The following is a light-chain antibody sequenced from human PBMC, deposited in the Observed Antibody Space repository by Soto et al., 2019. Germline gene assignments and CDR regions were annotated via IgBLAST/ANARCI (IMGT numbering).Light chain of an antibody. CDR2: DAS. Sequence: DIHMTQSPSTLPVSLRARATIPSRASQSISSWLAWYQQKPGKAPKLLIYDASSLESGVPSRFSGSGSGTEFTLTISSLQPEDFATYYCQQYYLYPRTFGQGTKVDIK. J-gene: IGKJ1*01. CDR1: QSISSW. CDR3: QQYYLYPRT. V-gene: IGKV1-5*01.